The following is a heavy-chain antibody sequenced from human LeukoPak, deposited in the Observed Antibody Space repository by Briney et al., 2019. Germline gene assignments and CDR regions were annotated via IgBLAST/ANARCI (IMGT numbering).Heavy chain of an antibody. V-gene: IGHV3-30-3*01. J-gene: IGHJ3*02. CDR1: GFTFSSYA. D-gene: IGHD3-22*01. CDR2: ISYDGSNK. Sequence: PGRSLRLSCAASGFTFSSYAIHWVRQAPGKGLEWVAVISYDGSNKYYADSVKGRFTISRDNSKNTLYLQMNSPRAEDTAVYYCARDQTDYYDSSGSDAFDIWGQGTMVTVSS. CDR3: ARDQTDYYDSSGSDAFDI.